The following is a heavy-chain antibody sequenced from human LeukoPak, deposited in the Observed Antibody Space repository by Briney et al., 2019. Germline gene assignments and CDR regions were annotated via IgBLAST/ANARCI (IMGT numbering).Heavy chain of an antibody. CDR1: GGSFSGYY. J-gene: IGHJ3*02. V-gene: IGHV4-34*01. D-gene: IGHD3-3*01. CDR3: ARQPDFWSGYYTGANAFDI. Sequence: SETLSLTCAVYGGSFSGYYWSWIRQPPGKGLEWIGEINHSGSTNYNPSLKSRVTISVDTSKNQFSLKLSSVTAADTAVYYCARQPDFWSGYYTGANAFDIWGQGTMVTVSS. CDR2: INHSGST.